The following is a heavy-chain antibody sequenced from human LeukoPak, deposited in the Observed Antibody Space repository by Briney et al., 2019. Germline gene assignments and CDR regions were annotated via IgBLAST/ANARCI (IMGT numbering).Heavy chain of an antibody. CDR2: ISSISSYT. Sequence: GRSLRLSCAASGFTFSDYYMSWIRQAPGKGLEWVSYISSISSYTNYADSVKGRCTISRDNEKNSLYLQMTSLRDEDTAVYYCATEGVRGLSYNWFDPWGQGTLVTVSS. CDR3: ATEGVRGLSYNWFDP. D-gene: IGHD3-10*01. CDR1: GFTFSDYY. J-gene: IGHJ5*02. V-gene: IGHV3-11*05.